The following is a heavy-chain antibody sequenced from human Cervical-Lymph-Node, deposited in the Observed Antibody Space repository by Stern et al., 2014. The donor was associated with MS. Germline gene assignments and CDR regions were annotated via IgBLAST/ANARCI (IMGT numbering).Heavy chain of an antibody. Sequence: VQLVQSGGGLVQPGRSLRLSCTGSGFTFGDYAMSWFRQAPGKGLEWVGFVRNKGYGGTTEYAASVKGRFNISRDDLKSIAYLQMNSLKIEDTAVYYCGMAAQIDYWGQGTLVTVSS. CDR2: VRNKGYGGTT. D-gene: IGHD1-14*01. CDR3: GMAAQIDY. CDR1: GFTFGDYA. V-gene: IGHV3-49*03. J-gene: IGHJ4*02.